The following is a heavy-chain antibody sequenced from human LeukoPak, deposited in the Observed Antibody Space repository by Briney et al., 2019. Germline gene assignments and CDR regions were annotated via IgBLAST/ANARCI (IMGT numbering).Heavy chain of an antibody. V-gene: IGHV4-4*07. Sequence: GSLRLSCAASGFTFDDYAMHWIRQPAGKGLEWIGRIYSSGSTNYNPSLKSRVTMSVDTSKNQVSLKLSSVTAADTAVYYCARQYSSLSSYDYWGQGTLVTVSS. CDR2: IYSSGST. J-gene: IGHJ4*02. CDR3: ARQYSSLSSYDY. CDR1: GFTFDDYA. D-gene: IGHD6-19*01.